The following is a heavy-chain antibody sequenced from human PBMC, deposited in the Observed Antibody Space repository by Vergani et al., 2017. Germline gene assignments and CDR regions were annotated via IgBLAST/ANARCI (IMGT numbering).Heavy chain of an antibody. V-gene: IGHV3-53*01. CDR2: IYRGGST. CDR1: GFPVSSNY. Sequence: EVQLVESGGGFIQPGGSLRLSCAASGFPVSSNYMSWVLPAPGTGLEWVSVIYRGGSTYYADPVKGRFTISRDNSKNTLYLQMNRLRAEDTAVYYCAGDVEDSTYDYWGQGTLVTVSS. J-gene: IGHJ4*02. CDR3: AGDVEDSTYDY. D-gene: IGHD2-2*01.